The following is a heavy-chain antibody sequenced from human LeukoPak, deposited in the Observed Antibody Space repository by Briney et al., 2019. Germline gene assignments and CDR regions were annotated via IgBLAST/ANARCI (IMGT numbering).Heavy chain of an antibody. Sequence: ASVKVSCKGSGYTFSNYDINWVRQATGQGLEWMGWISAYNGNTNYAQKLQGRVTMTTDTSTSTAYMELRSLRSDDTAVYYCARDLSYSRGGIGYWGQGTLVTVSS. CDR2: ISAYNGNT. CDR3: ARDLSYSRGGIGY. J-gene: IGHJ4*02. CDR1: GYTFSNYD. D-gene: IGHD6-13*01. V-gene: IGHV1-18*01.